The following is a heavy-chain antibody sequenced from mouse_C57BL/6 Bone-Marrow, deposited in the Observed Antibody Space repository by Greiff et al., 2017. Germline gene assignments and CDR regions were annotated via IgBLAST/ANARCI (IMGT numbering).Heavy chain of an antibody. J-gene: IGHJ3*01. CDR3: ARGAGQAWFAY. Sequence: EVMLVESGGGLVKPGGSLKLSCAASGFTFSDYGMHWVRQAPEKGLEWVAYISSGSSTIYYADKVKGRFTISRDNAKNTLFLQMTSLRSEDTAMYYCARGAGQAWFAYWGQGTLVTVSA. CDR2: ISSGSSTI. V-gene: IGHV5-17*01. D-gene: IGHD6-1*01. CDR1: GFTFSDYG.